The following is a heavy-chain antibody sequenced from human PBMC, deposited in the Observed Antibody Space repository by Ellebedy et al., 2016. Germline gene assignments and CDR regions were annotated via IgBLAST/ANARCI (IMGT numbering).Heavy chain of an antibody. D-gene: IGHD3-22*01. V-gene: IGHV4-59*01. Sequence: SETLSLTCTVSGGSISSYYWSWIRQPPGKGLEWIGYIYYSGSTNYNPSLKSRVTISVDTSKNQFSLRLSSVTAADTAIYYCARESGDSRGYELTYFDYWGQGTLVTVSS. CDR2: IYYSGST. CDR3: ARESGDSRGYELTYFDY. CDR1: GGSISSYY. J-gene: IGHJ4*02.